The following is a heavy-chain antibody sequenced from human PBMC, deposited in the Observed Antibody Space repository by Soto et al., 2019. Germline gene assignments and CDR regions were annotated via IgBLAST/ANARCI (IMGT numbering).Heavy chain of an antibody. V-gene: IGHV3-33*01. CDR1: GFTFSSYG. J-gene: IGHJ4*02. CDR2: IWYDGSNK. Sequence: QVQLVECGGGVVQPGRSLRLSCAASGFTFSSYGMHWVRQAPGKGLEWVAVIWYDGSNKYYADSVKGRFTISRDNSKNTLYLQMNSLRAEDTAVYYCARDVYSYGHFDYWGQGTLVTVSS. D-gene: IGHD5-18*01. CDR3: ARDVYSYGHFDY.